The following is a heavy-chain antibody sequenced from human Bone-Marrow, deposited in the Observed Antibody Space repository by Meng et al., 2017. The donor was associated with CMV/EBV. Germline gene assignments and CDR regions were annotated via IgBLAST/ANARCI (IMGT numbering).Heavy chain of an antibody. CDR3: ARVRSYYDSSGYYRNWFDP. V-gene: IGHV4-4*02. J-gene: IGHJ5*02. CDR1: IRSSNW. D-gene: IGHD3-22*01. CDR2: IYHSGST. Sequence: IRSSNWWSWVRQPPGKGLEWIGEIYHSGSTNYNPSLKSRVTISVDKSKNQFSLKLSSVTAADTAVYYCARVRSYYDSSGYYRNWFDPWGQGTLVTVSS.